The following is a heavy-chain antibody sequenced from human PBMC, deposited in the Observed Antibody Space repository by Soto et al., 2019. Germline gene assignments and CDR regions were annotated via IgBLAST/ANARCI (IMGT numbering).Heavy chain of an antibody. J-gene: IGHJ6*02. CDR1: GFTFNSYW. V-gene: IGHV3-74*01. CDR3: VRDQQHDV. D-gene: IGHD6-13*01. CDR2: INTDGSST. Sequence: EVQLVESGGGSVQPGGSLRLSCAASGFTFNSYWMHWVRQVPGKGLVWVSRINTDGSSTSYADSVKGRFTISRDNAKNTLYLQMNTLRAEDTAVYSCVRDQQHDVWGQGTTVTVSS.